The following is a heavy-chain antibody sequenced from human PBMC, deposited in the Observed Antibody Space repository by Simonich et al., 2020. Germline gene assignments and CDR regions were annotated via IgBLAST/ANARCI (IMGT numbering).Heavy chain of an antibody. Sequence: QVQLQESGPGLVQPSETLSLTCTVSGGSISSYYWSWIRHPPGKGLEWIGYIYYSGTTNHNPSLKSRVTISVDTSKNQFSLKLSSVTAADTAVYYCARAFRDRTGYFDYWGQGTLVTVSS. CDR1: GGSISSYY. CDR3: ARAFRDRTGYFDY. CDR2: IYYSGTT. J-gene: IGHJ4*02. D-gene: IGHD1-1*01. V-gene: IGHV4-59*01.